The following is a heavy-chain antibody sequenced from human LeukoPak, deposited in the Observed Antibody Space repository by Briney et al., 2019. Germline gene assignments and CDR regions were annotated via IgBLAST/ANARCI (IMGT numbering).Heavy chain of an antibody. D-gene: IGHD3-3*01. J-gene: IGHJ6*03. CDR1: GGSISSYY. V-gene: IGHV4-59*01. Sequence: SETLSLTCTVSGGSISSYYWSWIRQPPGKGLEWIGYIYYSGSTNYNPSLKSRVTISVDTSKNQFSLKLSSVTAADTAVYYCASTGAYYDFWSGDYYYYYMDVWGKGTTVTVSS. CDR3: ASTGAYYDFWSGDYYYYYMDV. CDR2: IYYSGST.